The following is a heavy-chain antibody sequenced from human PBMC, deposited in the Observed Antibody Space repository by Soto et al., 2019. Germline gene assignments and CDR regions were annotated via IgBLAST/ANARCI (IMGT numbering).Heavy chain of an antibody. CDR1: GGSIGIYY. D-gene: IGHD6-19*01. CDR3: ARSEYSSGFVGY. Sequence: PSETLSLTCTVSGGSIGIYYWSWIRQPPGKGLEWIGNIYYSGNTNYNPSLQSRVTMAIDTSKRQFSLSLNSVSAADTAVYYCARSEYSSGFVGYWGQGTLVTVS. CDR2: IYYSGNT. V-gene: IGHV4-59*01. J-gene: IGHJ4*02.